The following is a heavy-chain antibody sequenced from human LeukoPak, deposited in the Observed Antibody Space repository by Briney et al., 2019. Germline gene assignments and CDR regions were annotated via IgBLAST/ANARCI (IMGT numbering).Heavy chain of an antibody. D-gene: IGHD3-22*01. CDR3: ARGTGLSGYSSYIDY. V-gene: IGHV4-59*08. J-gene: IGHJ4*02. Sequence: PSETLSLTRTVSGGSISNYYWSWIRQPPGKGLEWIGYIYYSGTTNYNPSLKSRVTISVDTSKNQFSLKLSSVTAADTAVYYCARGTGLSGYSSYIDYWGQGTLVTVSS. CDR2: IYYSGTT. CDR1: GGSISNYY.